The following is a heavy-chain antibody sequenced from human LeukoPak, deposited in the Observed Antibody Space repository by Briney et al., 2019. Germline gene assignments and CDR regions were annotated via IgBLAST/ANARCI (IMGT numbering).Heavy chain of an antibody. Sequence: SETLSLTCTVSGGSISSSSYYWGWIRQPPGKGLEWIGSIYYSGSTYYNPSLKSRVTISVDTSKNQFSLKLSSVTAADTAVYYCARRSGSYSLWGQGTLVTVSS. J-gene: IGHJ4*02. V-gene: IGHV4-39*07. CDR3: ARRSGSYSL. CDR1: GGSISSSSYY. CDR2: IYYSGST. D-gene: IGHD1-26*01.